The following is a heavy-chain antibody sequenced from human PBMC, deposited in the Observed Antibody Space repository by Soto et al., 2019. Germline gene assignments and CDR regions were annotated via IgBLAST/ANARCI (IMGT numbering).Heavy chain of an antibody. J-gene: IGHJ6*02. CDR1: GGSISSYY. Sequence: SETLSLTCTVSGGSISSYYWSWIRQPPGKGLEWIGYIYYSGSTNYNPSLKSRVTISVDTSKNQFSLKLSSVTAADTAVYYCARLLATMVRGVIIRPQGYYYGMDVWGQGTTVTVSS. CDR2: IYYSGST. V-gene: IGHV4-59*08. CDR3: ARLLATMVRGVIIRPQGYYYGMDV. D-gene: IGHD3-10*01.